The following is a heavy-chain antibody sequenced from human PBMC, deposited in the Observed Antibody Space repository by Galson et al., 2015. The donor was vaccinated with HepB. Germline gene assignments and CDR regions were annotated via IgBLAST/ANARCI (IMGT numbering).Heavy chain of an antibody. CDR2: ISAGGDTT. CDR3: AKGDVWGSAARNYGMDV. CDR1: GFTFSNYA. V-gene: IGHV3-23*01. J-gene: IGHJ6*02. D-gene: IGHD3-16*01. Sequence: SLRLSCAASGFTFSNYAITWVRQAPGKGLEWVSSISAGGDTTYYADSGKGRFTISRDNAKKMLSLRTNSLRAEDTAVYYCAKGDVWGSAARNYGMDVWGQGTTVTVSS.